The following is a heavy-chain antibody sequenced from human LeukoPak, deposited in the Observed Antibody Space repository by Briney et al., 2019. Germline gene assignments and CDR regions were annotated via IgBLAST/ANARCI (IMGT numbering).Heavy chain of an antibody. Sequence: SETLSLTCAVYGGSFSGYYWSWSRQPPGKGLEWIGEINHSGSTNYNPSLKSRVTISVDTSKNQFSLKLSSVTAADTAVYYCARGGTQSITIFRGDFDYWGQGTLVTVSS. CDR2: INHSGST. V-gene: IGHV4-34*01. J-gene: IGHJ4*02. D-gene: IGHD3-9*01. CDR3: ARGGTQSITIFRGDFDY. CDR1: GGSFSGYY.